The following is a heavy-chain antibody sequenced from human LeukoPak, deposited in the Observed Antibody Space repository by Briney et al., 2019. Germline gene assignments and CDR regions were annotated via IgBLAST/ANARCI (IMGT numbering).Heavy chain of an antibody. V-gene: IGHV1-18*01. CDR1: GGTFSSYA. D-gene: IGHD6-25*01. CDR2: ISAYNGNT. Sequence: ASVKVSCKASGGTFSSYAISWVRQAPGQGLEWMGWISAYNGNTNYAQKLQGRVTMTTDTSTSTAYMELRSLRSDDTAVYYCARSCDSSGHLGYWGQGTLVTVSS. J-gene: IGHJ4*02. CDR3: ARSCDSSGHLGY.